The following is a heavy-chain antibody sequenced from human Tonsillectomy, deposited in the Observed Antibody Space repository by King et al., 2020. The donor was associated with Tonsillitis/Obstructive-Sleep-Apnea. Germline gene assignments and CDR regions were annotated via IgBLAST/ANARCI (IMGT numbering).Heavy chain of an antibody. D-gene: IGHD4-11*01. CDR3: ARDRVTTGWFDP. CDR2: IYYSGST. V-gene: IGHV4-59*01. J-gene: IGHJ5*02. CDR1: GGSISSYY. Sequence: QLQESGPGLVKPSETLSLTCTVSGGSISSYYWSWIRQPPGKGLAWIGYIYYSGSTNYNPSLKSRVTISVDTSKNQFSLKLSSVTAADTAVYYCARDRVTTGWFDPWGQGTLVTVSS.